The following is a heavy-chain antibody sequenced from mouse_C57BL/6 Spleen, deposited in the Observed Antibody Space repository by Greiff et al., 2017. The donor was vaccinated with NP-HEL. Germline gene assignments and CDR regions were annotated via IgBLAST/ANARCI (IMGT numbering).Heavy chain of an antibody. Sequence: QVQLQQPGAELVRPGTSVKLSCKASGYTFTSYWMHWVKQRPGQGLEWIGVIDPSDSYTNYNQKFKGKATLTVDTSSSTAYMQLSSLTSEDSAVYYCASELGRLDYWGQGTSVTVSS. CDR3: ASELGRLDY. CDR1: GYTFTSYW. CDR2: IDPSDSYT. J-gene: IGHJ4*01. D-gene: IGHD4-1*01. V-gene: IGHV1-59*01.